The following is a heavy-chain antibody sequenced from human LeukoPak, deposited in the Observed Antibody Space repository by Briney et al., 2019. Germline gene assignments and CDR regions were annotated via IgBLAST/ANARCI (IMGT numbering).Heavy chain of an antibody. V-gene: IGHV1-2*02. Sequence: ASVKVSCKASGYTFTGHYMHWVRQAPGQGLEWMGWINPNSGGTNYAQKFQGRVTMTRDTSISTAYMELSRLRSDDTAVYYCAMAFGLAAAGKALDYWGQGTLVTVSS. D-gene: IGHD6-13*01. CDR2: INPNSGGT. J-gene: IGHJ4*02. CDR1: GYTFTGHY. CDR3: AMAFGLAAAGKALDY.